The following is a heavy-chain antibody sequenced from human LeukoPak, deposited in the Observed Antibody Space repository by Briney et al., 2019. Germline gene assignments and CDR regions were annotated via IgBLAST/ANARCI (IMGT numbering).Heavy chain of an antibody. D-gene: IGHD6-13*01. Sequence: ASVKVSCKASGYTFTGYHMHWVRQALGQGLEWMGRINPNSGDANYAQKFQGRVTMTRDTSISTAYMELSRLRSDDTAVYYCARGRRSWYYFDYWGQGTLVTVSS. CDR2: INPNSGDA. J-gene: IGHJ4*02. V-gene: IGHV1-2*06. CDR3: ARGRRSWYYFDY. CDR1: GYTFTGYH.